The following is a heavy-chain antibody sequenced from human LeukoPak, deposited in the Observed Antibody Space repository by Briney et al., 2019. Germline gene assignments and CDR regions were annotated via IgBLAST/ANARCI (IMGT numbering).Heavy chain of an antibody. J-gene: IGHJ6*02. Sequence: GGSLRLSCAASGFTFSSYAMSWVRQAPGKGLEWVSAISGSGGTTYYADSVKGRFTISRDNSKNTLCLQMNSLTAEDTAVYYCAKRGYSSGWPAFGMAVWGQGTTVTVSS. CDR2: ISGSGGTT. CDR1: GFTFSSYA. CDR3: AKRGYSSGWPAFGMAV. D-gene: IGHD6-19*01. V-gene: IGHV3-23*01.